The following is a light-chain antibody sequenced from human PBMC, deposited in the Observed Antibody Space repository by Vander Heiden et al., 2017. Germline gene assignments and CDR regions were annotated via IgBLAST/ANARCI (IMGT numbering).Light chain of an antibody. CDR1: QSISSY. V-gene: IGKV1-39*01. Sequence: DIQMTPSPSSLSASVGDRVTITCRASQSISSYLNWYQQKPGKAPKLLIYAASSLQSGVPSRFSGSGSGTDFTLTISRLQPEDFATYYCQQSDSTPWTFGQGTKLEIK. CDR2: AAS. CDR3: QQSDSTPWT. J-gene: IGKJ2*01.